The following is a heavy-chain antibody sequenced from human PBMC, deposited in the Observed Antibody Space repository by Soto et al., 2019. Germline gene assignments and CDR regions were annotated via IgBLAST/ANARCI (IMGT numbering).Heavy chain of an antibody. CDR2: INPNSGGT. J-gene: IGHJ6*02. CDR3: ARDSFRFGELNGMDV. V-gene: IGHV1-2*04. CDR1: GYTFTGYY. D-gene: IGHD3-10*01. Sequence: ASVKVSCKASGYTFTGYYMHWVRQAPGQGLEWMGWINPNSGGTNYAQKFQGWVTMTRDTSIGTAYMELSRLRSDDTAVYYCARDSFRFGELNGMDVWGQGTTVTVSS.